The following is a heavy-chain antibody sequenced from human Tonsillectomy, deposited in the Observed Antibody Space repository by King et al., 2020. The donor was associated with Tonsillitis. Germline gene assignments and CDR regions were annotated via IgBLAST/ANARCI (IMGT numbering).Heavy chain of an antibody. J-gene: IGHJ3*02. CDR1: GGSISSYY. CDR3: ARVLVGATTADDAFDI. V-gene: IGHV4-59*01. CDR2: IYYSGST. Sequence: VQLQESGPGLVKPSETLSLTCTVSGGSISSYYWSWIRQPPGKGLEWIGYIYYSGSTNYNPSLKSRVTISVDTSKNQFSLKLSSVTAADPAVYSCARVLVGATTADDAFDIWGQGTMVTVSS. D-gene: IGHD1-26*01.